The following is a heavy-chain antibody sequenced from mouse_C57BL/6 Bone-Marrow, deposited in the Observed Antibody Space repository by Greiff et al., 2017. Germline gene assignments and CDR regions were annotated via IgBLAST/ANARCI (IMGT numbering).Heavy chain of an antibody. CDR2: IDPETGGT. J-gene: IGHJ2*01. Sequence: SGAELVRPGASVTLSCKASGYTFTDYEMHWVKQTPVHGLEWIGAIDPETGGTAYNQKFKGKAILTADKSSSTAYMELRSLTSEDSAVYYCTRGGGSSIDYWGQGTTLTVSS. CDR1: GYTFTDYE. CDR3: TRGGGSSIDY. D-gene: IGHD1-1*01. V-gene: IGHV1-15*01.